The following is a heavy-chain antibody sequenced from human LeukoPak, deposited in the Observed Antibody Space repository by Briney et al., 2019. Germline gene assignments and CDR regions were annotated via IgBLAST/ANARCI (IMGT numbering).Heavy chain of an antibody. CDR3: ARGYCSSTSCWNYFDY. V-gene: IGHV4-34*01. D-gene: IGHD2-2*01. CDR2: INHSGST. CDR1: GGSFSGYY. Sequence: SSETLSLTCAVYGGSFSGYYWSWIRQPPGKGLEWIGEINHSGSTNYNPSLKSRVTISVDTSKNQFSLKLSSVTAADTAVYSCARGYCSSTSCWNYFDYWGQGNLVTVSS. J-gene: IGHJ4*02.